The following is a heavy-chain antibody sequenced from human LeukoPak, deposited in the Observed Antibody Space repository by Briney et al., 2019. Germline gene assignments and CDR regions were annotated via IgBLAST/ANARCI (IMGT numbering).Heavy chain of an antibody. V-gene: IGHV4-34*01. J-gene: IGHJ4*02. CDR1: GGSFSGYY. Sequence: SETLSLTCAVYGGSFSGYYWSWIRQPPGKGLEWIGEINHRGSTNYNPSLKSRVTISVDTSKNQFSLKLSSVTAADTAVYYCARGLTGTGRGRDYWGQGTLVTVSS. D-gene: IGHD1-1*01. CDR3: ARGLTGTGRGRDY. CDR2: INHRGST.